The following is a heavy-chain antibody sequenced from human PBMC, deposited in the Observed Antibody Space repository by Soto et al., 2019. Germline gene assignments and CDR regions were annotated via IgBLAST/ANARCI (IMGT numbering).Heavy chain of an antibody. D-gene: IGHD1-1*01. CDR3: ARDGVSSTDYTWNYGTYFDY. J-gene: IGHJ4*02. Sequence: GGSLRLSCAASGVTCISYTMRWVRQAPGEGLEWVAVISYDGNNKFYADSVKGRFTISRDSSSQTLYLQMNSLRPDDTAMYYCARDGVSSTDYTWNYGTYFDYWGPGALVTV. CDR1: GVTCISYT. V-gene: IGHV3-30*03. CDR2: ISYDGNNK.